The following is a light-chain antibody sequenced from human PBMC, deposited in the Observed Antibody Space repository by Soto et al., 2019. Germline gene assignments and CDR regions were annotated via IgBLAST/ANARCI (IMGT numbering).Light chain of an antibody. CDR1: QGISSY. Sequence: DIQLTQSPPFLSASVGDRVTLSCRASQGISSYLAWYQQKPGKAPKLLIYAASTLQSGVPSRFTGSGSGTAFTLAISSLQPEDFATYYCQQLNSFPFTFGPGTTVDIK. V-gene: IGKV1-9*01. CDR2: AAS. CDR3: QQLNSFPFT. J-gene: IGKJ3*01.